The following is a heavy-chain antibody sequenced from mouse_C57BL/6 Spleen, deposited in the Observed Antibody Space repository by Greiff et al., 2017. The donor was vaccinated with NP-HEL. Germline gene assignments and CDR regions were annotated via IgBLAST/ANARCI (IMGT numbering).Heavy chain of an antibody. Sequence: QVQLQQPGAELVKPGASVKLSCKASGYTFTSYWMHWVKQRPGQGLEWIGMFHPNSGSTNYNEKFKSKATLTVDKSSSTAYMQLSSLTSEDSAVYYCAREGGTTVVATRYFDVWGTGTTVTVSS. CDR2: FHPNSGST. CDR1: GYTFTSYW. CDR3: AREGGTTVVATRYFDV. V-gene: IGHV1-64*01. J-gene: IGHJ1*03. D-gene: IGHD1-1*01.